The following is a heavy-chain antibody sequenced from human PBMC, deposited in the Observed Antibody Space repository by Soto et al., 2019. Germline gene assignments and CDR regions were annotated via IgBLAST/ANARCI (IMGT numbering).Heavy chain of an antibody. CDR3: ARDGGNGYYDFWSGYYLSPVFDY. D-gene: IGHD3-3*01. V-gene: IGHV3-7*01. J-gene: IGHJ4*02. CDR1: GFTLRSYW. CDR2: IKTDASEK. Sequence: PGGSLRLSCAASGFTLRSYWMSWVRQAPGKGLEWLATIKTDASEKYYVDSVKGRFTISRDNAKNSLYLQMNSLRAEGTAVYYCARDGGNGYYDFWSGYYLSPVFDYWGQGTLVTVSS.